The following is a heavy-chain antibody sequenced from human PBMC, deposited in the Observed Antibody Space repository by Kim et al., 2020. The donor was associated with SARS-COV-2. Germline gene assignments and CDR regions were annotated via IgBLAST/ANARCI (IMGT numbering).Heavy chain of an antibody. CDR1: GYTFTSYY. V-gene: IGHV1-46*01. Sequence: ASVKVSCKASGYTFTSYYMHWVRQALGQGLEWMGIINPSGGSTSYAQKFQGRVTMTRDTSTSTVYMELSSLRSEDTAVYYCARDHTGTTLLAERAFDYWGQGTLVTVSS. J-gene: IGHJ4*02. CDR2: INPSGGST. CDR3: ARDHTGTTLLAERAFDY. D-gene: IGHD1-1*01.